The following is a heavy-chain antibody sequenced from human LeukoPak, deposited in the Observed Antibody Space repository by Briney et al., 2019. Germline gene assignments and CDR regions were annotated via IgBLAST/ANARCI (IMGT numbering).Heavy chain of an antibody. CDR2: IWYDGSNK. CDR1: GFTFSSYG. Sequence: GGSLRLSCAACGFTFSSYGVPWVRQARGKGVEGVAVIWYDGSNKKYAECVRGRFTNSRDNSKNTLYLQMNSLRAEDTAVYYCARELTYGSGDYYFDYWGQGTLVTVSS. D-gene: IGHD3-10*01. J-gene: IGHJ4*02. CDR3: ARELTYGSGDYYFDY. V-gene: IGHV3-33*01.